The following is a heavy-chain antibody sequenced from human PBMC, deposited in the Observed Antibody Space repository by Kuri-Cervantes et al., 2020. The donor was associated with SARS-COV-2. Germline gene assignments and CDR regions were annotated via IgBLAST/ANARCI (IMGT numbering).Heavy chain of an antibody. D-gene: IGHD6-13*01. CDR1: GGSISSYY. V-gene: IGHV4-59*01. CDR2: IYYSGST. Sequence: SETLSLTCTVSGGSISSYYWSWIRQPPGKGLEWIGYIYYSGSTNYNPSLKSRVTISVDTSKNQFSLKLSSVTAADTAVYYCARGVSPGIAAAGTGDYWGQGTLVTVSS. J-gene: IGHJ4*02. CDR3: ARGVSPGIAAAGTGDY.